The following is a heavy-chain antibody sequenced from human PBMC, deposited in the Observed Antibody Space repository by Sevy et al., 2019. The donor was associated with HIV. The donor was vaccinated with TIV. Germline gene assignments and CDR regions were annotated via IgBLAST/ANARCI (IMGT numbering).Heavy chain of an antibody. CDR2: ISGSGSTI. V-gene: IGHV3-11*01. Sequence: GGSLRLSCAAPGFTFSDYYMSWIRQAPGKGLEWVSYISGSGSTIYYADSVKGRFTISRDNAKNSLYLQINSLRAEDTALYYCAREYHHDAFDIWGQGTMVTVSS. CDR3: AREYHHDAFDI. CDR1: GFTFSDYY. J-gene: IGHJ3*02. D-gene: IGHD2-2*01.